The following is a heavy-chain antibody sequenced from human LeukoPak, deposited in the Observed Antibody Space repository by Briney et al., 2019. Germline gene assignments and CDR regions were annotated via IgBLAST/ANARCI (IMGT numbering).Heavy chain of an antibody. V-gene: IGHV1-8*01. CDR1: GYTFTNYD. CDR2: MNPNSGNT. D-gene: IGHD6-19*01. CDR3: ARRIGIAVAPVP. J-gene: IGHJ5*01. Sequence: ASVKVSCKASGYTFTNYDINWVRQAAGQGLEWMGWMNPNSGNTGYAQKFQGRVTMTRNTSISTAYMGLSSLKSEDTAVYYCARRIGIAVAPVPWGQGTLVTVSS.